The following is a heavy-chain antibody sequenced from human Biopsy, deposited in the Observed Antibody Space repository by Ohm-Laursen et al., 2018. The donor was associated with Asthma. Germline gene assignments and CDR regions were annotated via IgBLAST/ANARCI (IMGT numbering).Heavy chain of an antibody. V-gene: IGHV1-69*13. D-gene: IGHD4-11*01. CDR3: ARVLTTEEGDTWFDP. CDR1: GGIFSNHV. J-gene: IGHJ5*02. Sequence: ASVKVSCKASGGIFSNHVFSWVRQAPGQGLEWMGGIIPMFGTTKYTQKFQARVSITADEATSTVYMELSSLRSEDTAVYYCARVLTTEEGDTWFDPWGQGTLVTVSS. CDR2: IIPMFGTT.